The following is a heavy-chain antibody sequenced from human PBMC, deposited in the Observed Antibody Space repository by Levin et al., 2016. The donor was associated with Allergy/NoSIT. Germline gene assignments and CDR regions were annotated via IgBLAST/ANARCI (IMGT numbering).Heavy chain of an antibody. CDR1: GFPFSGHA. J-gene: IGHJ4*02. V-gene: IGHV3-23*01. D-gene: IGHD3-3*01. CDR2: IGVTRANT. CDR3: ARPGYDYWSGYIY. Sequence: GGSLRLSCAASGFPFSGHALSWVRQPPGKGLEWVAGIGVTRANTYYADSVKGRFTISRDNARNSLYLQMDSLRVEDTAVYYCARPGYDYWSGYIYWGQGTLVTVSS.